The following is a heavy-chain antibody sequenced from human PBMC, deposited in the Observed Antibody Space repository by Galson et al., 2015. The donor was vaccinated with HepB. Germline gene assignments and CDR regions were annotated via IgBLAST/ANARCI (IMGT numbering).Heavy chain of an antibody. V-gene: IGHV3-30-3*01. CDR2: VSYDGDSK. Sequence: SLRLSCAASGFTFNNYAMHWVRQAPGKGLEWVAVVSYDGDSKYYADSVTGRFSISRDDSKNTVEMQMNSLRTEDTAVYYCARGRGIQLWLGLFDFWGQGALVTVSS. CDR1: GFTFNNYA. CDR3: ARGRGIQLWLGLFDF. D-gene: IGHD5-18*01. J-gene: IGHJ4*02.